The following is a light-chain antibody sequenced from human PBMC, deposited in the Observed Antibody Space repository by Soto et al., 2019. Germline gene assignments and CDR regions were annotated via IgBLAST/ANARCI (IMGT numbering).Light chain of an antibody. J-gene: IGKJ3*01. V-gene: IGKV3-20*01. CDR3: QQYGSSPAGFT. CDR1: QSISSRY. CDR2: GAS. Sequence: EIVLTQSPGTLSLSPGERATLSCRASQSISSRYLAWYQQRPGQAPWLLIYGASNRAPGIPDRFSGRGSGTDFTLTITRLEPEDFAVYYCQQYGSSPAGFTFGPGTKVDSK.